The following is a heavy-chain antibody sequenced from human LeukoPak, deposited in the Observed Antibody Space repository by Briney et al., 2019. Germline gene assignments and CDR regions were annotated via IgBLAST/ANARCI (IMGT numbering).Heavy chain of an antibody. CDR1: GYTFTSNA. J-gene: IGHJ6*03. V-gene: IGHV1-69*06. Sequence: SVKVSCKASGYTFTSNAISWVRQAPGQGLEWMGGIIPIFGTANYAQKFQGRVTITADKSTSTAYMELSSLRSEDTAVYYCARSGVVVVAATGGYYYYMDVWGKGTTVTASS. CDR3: ARSGVVVVAATGGYYYYMDV. D-gene: IGHD2-15*01. CDR2: IIPIFGTA.